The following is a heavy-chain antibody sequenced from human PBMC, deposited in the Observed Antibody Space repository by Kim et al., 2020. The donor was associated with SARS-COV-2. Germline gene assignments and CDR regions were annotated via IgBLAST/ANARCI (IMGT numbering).Heavy chain of an antibody. CDR1: GGSISSYY. CDR2: IYYSGST. Sequence: SETLSLTCTVSGGSISSYYWSWIRQPPGKGLEWIGYIYYSGSTNYNPSLKSRVTISVDTSKNQFSLKLISVTAADTAVYYCARAKRYYYGSGSYYNYNQYYYYYGMDVWGPGTTVTVSS. D-gene: IGHD3-10*01. CDR3: ARAKRYYYGSGSYYNYNQYYYYYGMDV. J-gene: IGHJ6*02. V-gene: IGHV4-59*01.